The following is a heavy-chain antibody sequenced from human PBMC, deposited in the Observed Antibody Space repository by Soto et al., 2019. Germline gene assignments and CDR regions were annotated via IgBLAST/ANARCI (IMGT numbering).Heavy chain of an antibody. Sequence: GASVKVSCKASGYTFTSYAMHWVRQAPRQRLEWMGWINAGNGNTKYSQKFQGRVTITRDTSASTAYMELSSLRAEDTAVYYCARGRERHSNSVWFDPWGQGTLVTVSS. J-gene: IGHJ5*02. CDR2: INAGNGNT. CDR3: ARGRERHSNSVWFDP. D-gene: IGHD4-4*01. V-gene: IGHV1-3*01. CDR1: GYTFTSYA.